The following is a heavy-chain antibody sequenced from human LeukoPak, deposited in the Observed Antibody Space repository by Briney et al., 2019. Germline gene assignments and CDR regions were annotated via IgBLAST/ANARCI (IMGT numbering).Heavy chain of an antibody. Sequence: GASVKVSCKASGYTFTSYYMHWVRQAPGQGLEWMGIINPSGGSTSYAQKFQGRVTMTRDTSTSTVYMELSSLRSEDTAVYYCARDREGGEFHPYFDYWGQGTLVTVSS. D-gene: IGHD3-10*01. J-gene: IGHJ4*02. V-gene: IGHV1-46*01. CDR3: ARDREGGEFHPYFDY. CDR2: INPSGGST. CDR1: GYTFTSYY.